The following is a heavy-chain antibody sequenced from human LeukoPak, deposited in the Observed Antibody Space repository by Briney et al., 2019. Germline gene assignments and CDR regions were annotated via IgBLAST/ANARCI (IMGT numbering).Heavy chain of an antibody. Sequence: PSETLSLTCTVSGGSISSSSYYWGWIRQPPGKGLEWIGSIYYSGSTYYNPSLKSRVTISVDTSKNQFSLKLSSVTAADTAVYYCARPLPAAAISPFDYWGQGTLVTVSS. CDR1: GGSISSSSYY. V-gene: IGHV4-39*01. CDR2: IYYSGST. D-gene: IGHD2-2*01. J-gene: IGHJ4*02. CDR3: ARPLPAAAISPFDY.